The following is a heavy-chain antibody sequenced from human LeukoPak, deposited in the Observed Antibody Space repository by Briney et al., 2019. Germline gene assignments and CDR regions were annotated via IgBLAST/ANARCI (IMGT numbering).Heavy chain of an antibody. V-gene: IGHV4-59*01. J-gene: IGHJ3*02. D-gene: IGHD3-22*01. CDR3: ARDRRRYYYDSSGSLDAFDI. CDR1: GGSISSYY. CDR2: IYYSGST. Sequence: SETLSLTCTVSGGSISSYYWSWIRQPPGKGLEWIGYIYYSGSTNYNPSLKSRVTISVDTSKNQFSLKLSSVTAADTAVYYCARDRRRYYYDSSGSLDAFDIWGQGTMVTVSS.